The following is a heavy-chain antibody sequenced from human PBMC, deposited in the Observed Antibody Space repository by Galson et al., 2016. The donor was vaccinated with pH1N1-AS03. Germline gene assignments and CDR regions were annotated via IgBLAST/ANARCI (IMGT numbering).Heavy chain of an antibody. Sequence: SVKVSCKASGYTFTSYGITWVRQAPGQGLEWMGWISAHNGYTKYAQKLQGRVTMTTDTSTSTAYMELRSLRSDDTAVCYCARAAGELLSSSYYWGQGTLVTVSS. D-gene: IGHD1-26*01. V-gene: IGHV1-18*04. J-gene: IGHJ4*02. CDR1: GYTFTSYG. CDR3: ARAAGELLSSSYY. CDR2: ISAHNGYT.